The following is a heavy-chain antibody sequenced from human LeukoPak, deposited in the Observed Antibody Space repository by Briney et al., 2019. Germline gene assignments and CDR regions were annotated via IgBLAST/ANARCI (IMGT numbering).Heavy chain of an antibody. Sequence: GRSLRLSCAASGFTFSSYWMSWVRQAPGKGLEWVANIKPDGSEKYYVDSVKGRFTISRDNAKNSLYLQMNSLRAEDTAVYYCASLYSYGYNYWGQGSLVTVSS. CDR2: IKPDGSEK. V-gene: IGHV3-7*01. J-gene: IGHJ4*02. CDR3: ASLYSYGYNY. CDR1: GFTFSSYW. D-gene: IGHD5-18*01.